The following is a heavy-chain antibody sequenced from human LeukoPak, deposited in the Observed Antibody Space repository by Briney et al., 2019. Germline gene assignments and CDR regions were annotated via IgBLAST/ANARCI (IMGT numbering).Heavy chain of an antibody. D-gene: IGHD3-22*01. CDR3: ARVGYYDSSGYYPPYPH. V-gene: IGHV1-69*04. J-gene: IGHJ1*01. Sequence: SVKVSCKASGGTFSSYAISWVRQAPGQGLEWMGRIIPILGIANYAQKFQGRVTITAHKSTSTAYMELSSLRSEDTAVYYCARVGYYDSSGYYPPYPHWGQGTLVTVSS. CDR1: GGTFSSYA. CDR2: IIPILGIA.